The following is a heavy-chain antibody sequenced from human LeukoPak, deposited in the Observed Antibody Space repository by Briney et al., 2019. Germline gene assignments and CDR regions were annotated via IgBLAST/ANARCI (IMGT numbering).Heavy chain of an antibody. D-gene: IGHD6-19*01. V-gene: IGHV1-24*01. CDR2: FDPEDGET. J-gene: IGHJ3*02. Sequence: GASVKVSCKVSGYTHTELSMHWVRQAPGKGLGWMGGFDPEDGETIYAQKFQGRVTMTEDTSTDTAYMELSSLRSEDTAVYYCATLTLIAVDAFDIWGQGTMVTVSS. CDR1: GYTHTELS. CDR3: ATLTLIAVDAFDI.